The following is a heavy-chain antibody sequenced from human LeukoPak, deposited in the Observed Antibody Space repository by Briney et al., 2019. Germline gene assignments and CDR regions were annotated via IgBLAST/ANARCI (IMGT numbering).Heavy chain of an antibody. CDR2: IYSSGST. Sequence: SETLSLTCTVSGGSIRSSSYYWGWICQPPGKGLEWIGSIYSSGSTYYDPSLKSRVSISVDTSKNQFSLKLRSVTAADTAVYYCARPSLSEAFDIWGQGTMVTVSS. J-gene: IGHJ3*02. V-gene: IGHV4-39*01. D-gene: IGHD2-2*01. CDR1: GGSIRSSSYY. CDR3: ARPSLSEAFDI.